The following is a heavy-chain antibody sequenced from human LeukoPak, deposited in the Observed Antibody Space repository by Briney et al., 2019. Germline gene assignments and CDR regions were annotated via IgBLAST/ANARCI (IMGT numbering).Heavy chain of an antibody. CDR2: IKEDESEK. V-gene: IGHV3-7*01. J-gene: IGHJ4*02. CDR1: GFTFIIYN. D-gene: IGHD5-24*01. CDR3: AKYRLIWLPAPVFEY. Sequence: GGSLRLSCAASGFTFIIYNMNWVRQAPGKGLEWVANIKEDESEKNYADSVKGRFTISRDNAKNSLYLQMNSLRPEDTAVYYCAKYRLIWLPAPVFEYWGQGTLVTVSS.